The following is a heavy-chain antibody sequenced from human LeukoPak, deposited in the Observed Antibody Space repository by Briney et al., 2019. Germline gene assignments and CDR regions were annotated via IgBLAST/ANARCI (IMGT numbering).Heavy chain of an antibody. D-gene: IGHD3-10*01. CDR3: AKDSGITMVRGVIITTEGMDY. J-gene: IGHJ4*02. Sequence: GGSLRLSCAASGFTFSSYAMSWVRQAPGKGLEWVSAISGSGGSTYYADSVKGRFTTSRDNSKNTLYLQMNSLRAEDTAVYYCAKDSGITMVRGVIITTEGMDYWGQGTLVTVSS. V-gene: IGHV3-23*01. CDR1: GFTFSSYA. CDR2: ISGSGGST.